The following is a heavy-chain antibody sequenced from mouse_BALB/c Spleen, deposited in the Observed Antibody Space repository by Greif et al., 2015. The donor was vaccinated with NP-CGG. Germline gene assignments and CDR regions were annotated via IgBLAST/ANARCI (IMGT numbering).Heavy chain of an antibody. CDR3: ATYYGSSYGFAY. J-gene: IGHJ3*01. CDR1: GFNIKDTY. D-gene: IGHD1-1*01. Sequence: VQLQQSGAELVKPGASVKLSCTASGFNIKDTYMHWVKQRPEQGLEWIGRIDPANGNTKYDPKFQGKATITADTSSNTAYLQLCSLTSEDTAVYYCATYYGSSYGFAYWGQGTLVTVSA. V-gene: IGHV14-3*02. CDR2: IDPANGNT.